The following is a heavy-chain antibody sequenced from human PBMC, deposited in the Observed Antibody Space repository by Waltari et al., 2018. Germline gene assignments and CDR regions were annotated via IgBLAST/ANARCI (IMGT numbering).Heavy chain of an antibody. CDR2: ILYDGSNI. CDR1: GFIFSSYG. CDR3: AKDRSWSGELMDS. V-gene: IGHV3-30*18. D-gene: IGHD3-10*01. Sequence: QVQLVESGGGVVQPGRSLRVSWLASGFIFSSYGMHWVRQAPGKGLEWVALILYDGSNIFYEDSVKGRFTISRDNSKNTLYLEMRGLRAEDTAVYYCAKDRSWSGELMDSWGQGTLVTVSS. J-gene: IGHJ4*02.